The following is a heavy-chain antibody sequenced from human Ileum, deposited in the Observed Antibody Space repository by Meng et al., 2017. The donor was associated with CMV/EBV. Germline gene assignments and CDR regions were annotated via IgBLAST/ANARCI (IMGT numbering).Heavy chain of an antibody. CDR3: VGGSGWIFDY. D-gene: IGHD2-2*03. J-gene: IGHJ4*01. V-gene: IGHV3-7*01. Sequence: GESLKISCAASGFTFSSSWMNWVRQAPGKGLEWVANINQDGSDKGYVDSVKGRFTISRDNAKNSLYLQMNSLRVGDTAVYYCVGGSGWIFDYWGHGTLVTVSS. CDR2: INQDGSDK. CDR1: GFTFSSSW.